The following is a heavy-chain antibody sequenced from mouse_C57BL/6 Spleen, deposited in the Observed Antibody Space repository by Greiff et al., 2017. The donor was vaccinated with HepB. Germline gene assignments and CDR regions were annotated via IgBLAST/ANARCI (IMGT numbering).Heavy chain of an antibody. CDR1: GYTFTSYW. CDR3: ARSYGYDGRPYAMDY. V-gene: IGHV1-64*01. D-gene: IGHD2-2*01. J-gene: IGHJ4*01. CDR2: IHPNSGST. Sequence: QVQLQQPGAELVKPGASVKLSCKASGYTFTSYWMHWVKQRPGQGLEWIGMIHPNSGSTNYNEKFKSKATLTVDKSSSTAYMQLSSLTSEDSAVYYCARSYGYDGRPYAMDYWGQGTSVTVSS.